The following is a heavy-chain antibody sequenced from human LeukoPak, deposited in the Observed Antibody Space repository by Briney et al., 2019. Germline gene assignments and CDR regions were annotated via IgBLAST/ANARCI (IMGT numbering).Heavy chain of an antibody. J-gene: IGHJ4*02. CDR2: IKSKTDGGTT. CDR1: GFTFNKSW. D-gene: IGHD6-6*01. V-gene: IGHV3-15*01. Sequence: GGSLRLSCAASGFTFNKSWMSWVRQAPGKGLEWVGRIKSKTDGGTTDYAAPVKGRFTISRDDSKNTLYLQMNSLKTEDTAVYYCTTDSYSSSPPIDYWGQGTLVTVSS. CDR3: TTDSYSSSPPIDY.